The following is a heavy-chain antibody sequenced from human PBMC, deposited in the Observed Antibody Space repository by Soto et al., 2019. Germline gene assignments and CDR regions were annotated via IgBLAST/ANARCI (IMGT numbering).Heavy chain of an antibody. J-gene: IGHJ4*02. D-gene: IGHD3-3*01. V-gene: IGHV4-59*01. CDR2: IYYSGST. Sequence: PSETLSLTCTVSGGSISSYYWSWIRQPPGKGLEWIGYIYYSGSTNYNPSLKSRVTISVDTSKNQFSLKLSSVTAADTAVYYCARGVTIFGSPDRFDYWGQGTLVTVSS. CDR3: ARGVTIFGSPDRFDY. CDR1: GGSISSYY.